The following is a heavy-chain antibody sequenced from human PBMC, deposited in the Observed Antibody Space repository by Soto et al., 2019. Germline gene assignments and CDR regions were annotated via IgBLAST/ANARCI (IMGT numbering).Heavy chain of an antibody. CDR2: ISYDGSNK. CDR3: ARRGYYYEVDY. CDR1: GFTFSSYG. J-gene: IGHJ4*02. Sequence: GGSLRLSCAASGFTFSSYGMHWVRQAPGKGLEWVAVISYDGSNKYYADSVKGRFTISRDNSKNTLYLQMNSLRAEDTAVYYCARRGYYYEVDYWGQGTLVTVSS. D-gene: IGHD3-22*01. V-gene: IGHV3-30*03.